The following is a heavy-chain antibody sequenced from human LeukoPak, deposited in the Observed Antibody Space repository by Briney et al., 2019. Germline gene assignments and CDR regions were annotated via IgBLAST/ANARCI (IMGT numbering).Heavy chain of an antibody. V-gene: IGHV3-30*02. Sequence: PGGSLRLSCAASEFTFSSYAMSWVRQAPGKGLEWVAFIRYDGSNKYFADSVKDRFTISRDNSKNTLYLQMTSLTAEDTAVYYCAKDLQPGADATWHECWGQGTLVTVSS. CDR1: EFTFSSYA. J-gene: IGHJ4*02. CDR3: AKDLQPGADATWHEC. CDR2: IRYDGSNK. D-gene: IGHD1-14*01.